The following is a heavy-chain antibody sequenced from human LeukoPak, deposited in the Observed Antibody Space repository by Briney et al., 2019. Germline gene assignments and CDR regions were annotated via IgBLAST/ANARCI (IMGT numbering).Heavy chain of an antibody. Sequence: GGSLRLSCAASGFTFSSYAMSWVRQAPGKGLEWVSAISGSGGSTYYADSVKGRFTISRDNSKNTLYLQMNNLRAEDTAVYYCAKLVSGYTYAEYFQHWGQGTLVTVSS. V-gene: IGHV3-23*01. CDR2: ISGSGGST. J-gene: IGHJ1*01. CDR1: GFTFSSYA. D-gene: IGHD3-22*01. CDR3: AKLVSGYTYAEYFQH.